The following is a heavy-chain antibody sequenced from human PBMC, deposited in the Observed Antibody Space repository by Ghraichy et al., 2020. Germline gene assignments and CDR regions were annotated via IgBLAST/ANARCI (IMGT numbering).Heavy chain of an antibody. V-gene: IGHV4-59*01. CDR2: IYYSGST. CDR3: ARDRSTVTTALGYYYGMDV. D-gene: IGHD4-17*01. Sequence: SETLSLTCTVSGGSISSYYWSWIRQPPGKRLEWIGYIYYSGSTNYNPSLKSRVTISVDTSKNQFSLKLSSVTAADTAVYYCARDRSTVTTALGYYYGMDVWGQGTTVTVSS. J-gene: IGHJ6*02. CDR1: GGSISSYY.